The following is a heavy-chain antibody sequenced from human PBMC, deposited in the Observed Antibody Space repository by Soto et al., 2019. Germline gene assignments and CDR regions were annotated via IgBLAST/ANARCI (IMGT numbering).Heavy chain of an antibody. D-gene: IGHD2-15*01. J-gene: IGHJ6*02. CDR1: GITFGSRA. V-gene: IGHV3-23*01. Sequence: GGSLRLSCVASGITFGSRAMSWVRQAPGEGLEWVSTITDTGGDAKYADSVRGRFTISRDNSKKTLYLQMSSLRADDSAIYYCAKEKIVAANYYGMDVWGQGTTVTVSS. CDR3: AKEKIVAANYYGMDV. CDR2: ITDTGGDA.